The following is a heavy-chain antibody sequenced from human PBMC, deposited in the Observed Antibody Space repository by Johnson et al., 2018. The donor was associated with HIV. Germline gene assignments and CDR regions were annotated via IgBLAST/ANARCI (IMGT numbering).Heavy chain of an antibody. D-gene: IGHD2-8*01. CDR3: ARYNGVDSSSSGQTDI. Sequence: QVQLVESGGGVVQPGRSLRLSCAASGFTFSSYGMHWVRQAPGKGLEWVAFIRFDGSNEYYLDSVKGRFTISRDNSKNTLYLQMNSLRAEDTALYYCARYNGVDSSSSGQTDIWGQGTMVTVSS. CDR1: GFTFSSYG. CDR2: IRFDGSNE. J-gene: IGHJ3*02. V-gene: IGHV3-33*08.